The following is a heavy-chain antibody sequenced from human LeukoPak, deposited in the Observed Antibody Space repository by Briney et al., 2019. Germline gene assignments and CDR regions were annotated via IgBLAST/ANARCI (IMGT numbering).Heavy chain of an antibody. CDR2: INPKSGGT. V-gene: IGHV1-2*02. D-gene: IGHD6-19*01. CDR1: GYTFTGYY. CDR3: ARSGRSGWYPY. J-gene: IGHJ4*02. Sequence: ASVKVSCKASGYTFTGYYMHWVRQAPGQGLEWMGWINPKSGGTNYAQKFQGRVTMTRDTSISTAYMELSRLRSDDTAVYYCARSGRSGWYPYWGQGTLVTVSS.